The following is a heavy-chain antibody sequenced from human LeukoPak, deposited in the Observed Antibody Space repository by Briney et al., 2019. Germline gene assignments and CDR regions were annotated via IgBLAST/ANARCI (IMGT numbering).Heavy chain of an antibody. V-gene: IGHV4-4*02. CDR2: IYHSGST. CDR3: ARRYCSSTSCQTHFDY. CDR1: GGSISSSNW. Sequence: SETLSLTCAVSGGSISSSNWWSWVRQPPGKGLEWIGEIYHSGSTNYNPSLKSRVAISVDKSKNRFSLKLSSVTAADTAVYYCARRYCSSTSCQTHFDYWGQGTLVTVSS. D-gene: IGHD2-2*01. J-gene: IGHJ4*02.